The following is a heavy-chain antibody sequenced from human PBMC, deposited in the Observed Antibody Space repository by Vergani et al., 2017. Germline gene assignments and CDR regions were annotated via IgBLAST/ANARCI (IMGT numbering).Heavy chain of an antibody. D-gene: IGHD3-3*01. CDR3: ARGDFWSDYYYYGMDV. CDR1: GYTFTSYY. J-gene: IGHJ6*02. Sequence: QVQLVQSGAEVKKPGASVKVSCKASGYTFTSYYMHWVRQAPGQGLEWMGIINPSGGSTSYAQKFQGRVTMTRDTSISTAYMELSRLRSDDTAVYYCARGDFWSDYYYYGMDVWGQGTTVTVSS. CDR2: INPSGGST. V-gene: IGHV1-46*01.